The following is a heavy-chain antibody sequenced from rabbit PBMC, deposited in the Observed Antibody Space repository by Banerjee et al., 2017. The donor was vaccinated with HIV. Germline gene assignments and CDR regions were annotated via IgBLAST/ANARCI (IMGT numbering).Heavy chain of an antibody. D-gene: IGHD7-1*01. CDR2: IHAGGSGST. J-gene: IGHJ4*01. CDR1: GFTLSSYW. Sequence: QSLEESGGDLVKPGASLTLTCTASGFTLSSYWMHWIRQAPGKGLEWITCIHAGGSGSTYYASWAKGRFTISKTSSTTVTLQMTSLTAADTATYFCVRRAGGYNNGPNLWGPGTLVTDS. V-gene: IGHV1S40*01. CDR3: VRRAGGYNNGPNL.